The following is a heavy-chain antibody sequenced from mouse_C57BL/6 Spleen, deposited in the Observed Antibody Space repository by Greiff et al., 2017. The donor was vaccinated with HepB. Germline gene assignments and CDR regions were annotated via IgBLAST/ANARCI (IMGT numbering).Heavy chain of an antibody. CDR2: ISSGGDYI. D-gene: IGHD2-14*01. Sequence: EVKVVESGEGLVKPGGSLKLSCAASGFTFSSYAMSWVRQTPEKRLEWVAYISSGGDYIYYADTVKGRFTISRDNARNTLYLQMSSLKSEDTAMYYCTRDRDSPYAMDYWGQGTSVTVSS. CDR1: GFTFSSYA. J-gene: IGHJ4*01. CDR3: TRDRDSPYAMDY. V-gene: IGHV5-9-1*02.